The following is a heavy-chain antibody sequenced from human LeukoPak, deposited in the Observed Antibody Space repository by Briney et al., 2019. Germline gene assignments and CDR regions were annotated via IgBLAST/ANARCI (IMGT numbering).Heavy chain of an antibody. D-gene: IGHD3-22*01. J-gene: IGHJ4*02. Sequence: SGGSLRLSCAASGFTFNNAWMSWVRQAPGKGLEWVGRIKSKSDDGTTDYAAPVKGRFTISRDDSKNTLYLQMNSLKTEDTAVYYCTTRWWGDSSDYQDYWDQGTLVTVSS. CDR3: TTRWWGDSSDYQDY. CDR1: GFTFNNAW. CDR2: IKSKSDDGTT. V-gene: IGHV3-15*01.